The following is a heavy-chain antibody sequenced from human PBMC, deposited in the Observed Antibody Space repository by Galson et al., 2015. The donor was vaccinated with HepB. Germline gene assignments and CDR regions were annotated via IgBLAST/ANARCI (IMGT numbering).Heavy chain of an antibody. V-gene: IGHV3-30*18. CDR1: GFTFSSYG. D-gene: IGHD1-26*01. J-gene: IGHJ6*02. Sequence: SLRLSCAASGFTFSSYGMHWVRQAPGKGLEWAAVISYDGGNKYYGDSVKGRFTISRDNSQNTLHLQMNSLRAEDSAVYYCAKEWMRSGSYIQSFYHYGMPVWGHGTTVTVSS. CDR3: AKEWMRSGSYIQSFYHYGMPV. CDR2: ISYDGGNK.